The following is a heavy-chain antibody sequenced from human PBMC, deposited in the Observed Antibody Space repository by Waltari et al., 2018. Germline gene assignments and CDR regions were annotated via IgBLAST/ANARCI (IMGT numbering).Heavy chain of an antibody. CDR2: ISGSGGST. V-gene: IGHV3-23*01. D-gene: IGHD6-19*01. J-gene: IGHJ4*02. CDR1: GFTFSSYA. CDR3: ARRWQWLFNY. Sequence: EVQLLESGGGLVQPGGSLRLSCAASGFTFSSYAMSWVRQAPGKGLECVSVISGSGGSTYYADSVKGRFTISRDNSKNTLYLQMNSLRAEDTAVYYCARRWQWLFNYWGQGTLVTVSS.